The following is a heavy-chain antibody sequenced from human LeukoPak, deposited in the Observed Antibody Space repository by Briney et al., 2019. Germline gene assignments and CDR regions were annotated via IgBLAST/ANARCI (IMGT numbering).Heavy chain of an antibody. CDR2: IYPGDSDT. D-gene: IGHD4-23*01. CDR3: ARQGGVTGAFDI. V-gene: IGHV5-51*01. J-gene: IGHJ3*02. Sequence: GESLKISCETSGYTFTRFWIGWVRQMPGKGLEWMAIIYPGDSDTRYSPSFQGQVTISADKSISSAYLQWSSLKASDTAMYYCARQGGVTGAFDIWGQGTMVTVSS. CDR1: GYTFTRFW.